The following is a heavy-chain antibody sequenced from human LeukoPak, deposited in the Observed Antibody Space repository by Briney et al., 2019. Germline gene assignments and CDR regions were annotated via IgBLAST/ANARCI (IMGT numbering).Heavy chain of an antibody. J-gene: IGHJ6*03. Sequence: ASVKVSCKASGYTFTSYDINWVRQATGQGLEWMGWMNPNSGNTGYAQKFQGRVTMTRNTSISTAYMELSSLRSEDTAVYYCATTGDSSSWNYYYMDVWGKGTTVTISS. CDR2: MNPNSGNT. CDR1: GYTFTSYD. CDR3: ATTGDSSSWNYYYMDV. V-gene: IGHV1-8*01. D-gene: IGHD6-13*01.